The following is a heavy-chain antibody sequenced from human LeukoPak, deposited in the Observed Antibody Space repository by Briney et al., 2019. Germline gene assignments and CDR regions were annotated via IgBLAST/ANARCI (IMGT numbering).Heavy chain of an antibody. CDR2: INHSGST. V-gene: IGHV4-34*01. CDR1: GGSFSGYY. D-gene: IGHD3-22*01. J-gene: IGHJ5*02. CDR3: ASSKPRDSSGYYYNWFDP. Sequence: PSETLSLTCAVYGGSFSGYYWSWIRQPPGKGLEWIGEINHSGSTNYNPSLKSRVTISVDTSKNQFSLKLSSVAAADTAVYYCASSKPRDSSGYYYNWFDPWGQGTLVTVSS.